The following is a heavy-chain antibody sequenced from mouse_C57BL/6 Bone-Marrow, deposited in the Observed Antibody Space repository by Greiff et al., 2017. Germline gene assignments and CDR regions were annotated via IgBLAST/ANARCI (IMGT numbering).Heavy chain of an antibody. Sequence: VKLVESGPGLVQPSQSLSITCTVSGFSLTSYGVHWVRQSPGKGLEWLGVIWSGGSTDYNAAFISRLSISKDNSKSQVFFKMNSLQADDTAIYYCARMLLRDYFDYWGQGTTLTVSS. CDR1: GFSLTSYG. D-gene: IGHD1-1*01. J-gene: IGHJ2*01. CDR2: IWSGGST. CDR3: ARMLLRDYFDY. V-gene: IGHV2-2*01.